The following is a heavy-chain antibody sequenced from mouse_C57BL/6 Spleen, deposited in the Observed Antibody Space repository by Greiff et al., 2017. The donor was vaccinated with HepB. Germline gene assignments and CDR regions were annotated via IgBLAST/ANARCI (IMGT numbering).Heavy chain of an antibody. CDR2: ISSGSSTI. Sequence: EVKLVESGGGLVKPGGSLKLSCAASGFTFSDYGMHWVRQAPEKGLEWVAYISSGSSTIYYADTVKGRFTISRDNAKNTLFLQMTSLRSEDTAMYYCARDYDYDVLLDYWGQGTSVTVSS. CDR1: GFTFSDYG. D-gene: IGHD2-4*01. V-gene: IGHV5-17*01. J-gene: IGHJ4*01. CDR3: ARDYDYDVLLDY.